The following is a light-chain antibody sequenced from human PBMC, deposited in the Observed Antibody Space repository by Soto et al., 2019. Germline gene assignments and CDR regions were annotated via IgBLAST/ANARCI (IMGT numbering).Light chain of an antibody. CDR1: DSDVGGYEY. CDR3: YSFAGRGSWV. V-gene: IGLV2-14*03. CDR2: DVI. Sequence: QSALTQPASVSGSPGQSIIISCTGTDSDVGGYEYVSWYQQHPGKVPKLMIYDVIHRPSGVSHRFSGSKSGNTASLTISGLQAEDEADYYCYSFAGRGSWVFGGGTKVTVL. J-gene: IGLJ3*02.